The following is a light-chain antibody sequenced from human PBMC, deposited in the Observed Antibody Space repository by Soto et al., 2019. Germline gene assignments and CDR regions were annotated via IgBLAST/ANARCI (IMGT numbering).Light chain of an antibody. V-gene: IGKV1-33*01. CDR2: APS. CDR3: QQYDNLPRT. Sequence: DIQMTQSPSSLSASVGDRVTITCQASQDISNYLNWYQQKPGKAPKLLIYAPSNFETGVPSRFSGSGSGTDFTFTISSLQPEDSATYYCQQYDNLPRTFGHGTKVEIK. J-gene: IGKJ1*01. CDR1: QDISNY.